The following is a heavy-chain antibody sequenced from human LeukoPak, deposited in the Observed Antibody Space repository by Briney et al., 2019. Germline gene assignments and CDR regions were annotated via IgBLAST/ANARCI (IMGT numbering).Heavy chain of an antibody. V-gene: IGHV3-48*01. J-gene: IGHJ4*02. CDR2: ISASETSI. CDR3: ARAYCSGGSCYLPTL. D-gene: IGHD2-15*01. CDR1: GFTFSLYN. Sequence: PGGSLRLSCAASGFTFSLYNMNWVRQAPGKGLEWVSQISASETSIKYADSVRGRFTISRDNVKNSVYLQMNSLRAEDTAVYYCARAYCSGGSCYLPTLWGQGTLVTVSS.